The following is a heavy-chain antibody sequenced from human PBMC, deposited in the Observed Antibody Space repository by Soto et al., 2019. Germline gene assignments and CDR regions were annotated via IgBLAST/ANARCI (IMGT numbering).Heavy chain of an antibody. CDR1: GFIFSSFA. Sequence: EVQLLESGGGLVQPGGSLRLSCAASGFIFSSFAMSWVRQAPGKGLEWVSAISGSGGSTYFADSVRGRFTISRDNSKNTLYLQMNSLRAEDTAKYYCAKDGYDFWSGYYRGTGAFDIWGQGTMVTVSS. D-gene: IGHD3-3*01. CDR2: ISGSGGST. J-gene: IGHJ3*02. V-gene: IGHV3-23*01. CDR3: AKDGYDFWSGYYRGTGAFDI.